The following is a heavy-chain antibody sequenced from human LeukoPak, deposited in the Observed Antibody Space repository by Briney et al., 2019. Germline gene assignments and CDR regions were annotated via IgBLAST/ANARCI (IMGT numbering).Heavy chain of an antibody. CDR1: GYTFTGYY. V-gene: IGHV1-2*06. CDR2: INPNSGGT. D-gene: IGHD2-8*01. Sequence: GASVKVSCKASGYTFTGYYMHWVRQAPGQRREWMGRINPNSGGTNYAQKFQGRVTMTRETYISTDYMELSRLRSDDTAVYYCARGASYCTNGVCYKNYYYMDVWGKGTTVTVSS. CDR3: ARGASYCTNGVCYKNYYYMDV. J-gene: IGHJ6*03.